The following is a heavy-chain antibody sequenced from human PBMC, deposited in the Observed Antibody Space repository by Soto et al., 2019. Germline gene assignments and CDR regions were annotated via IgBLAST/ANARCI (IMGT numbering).Heavy chain of an antibody. CDR1: GGTFNRYT. CDR3: ALWGFRDGNNSKYNYSGMDV. Sequence: AQLVQSGAEVKKPGSSVKLSCKASGGTFNRYTINWVRQAPGQGLEWMGGIIPIFGTANYAQKFQGRVAIIADESTSAAYMELRSLRSEDTAVYYCALWGFRDGNNSKYNYSGMDVWGQGTTVTVSS. V-gene: IGHV1-69*01. J-gene: IGHJ6*02. CDR2: IIPIFGTA. D-gene: IGHD1-1*01.